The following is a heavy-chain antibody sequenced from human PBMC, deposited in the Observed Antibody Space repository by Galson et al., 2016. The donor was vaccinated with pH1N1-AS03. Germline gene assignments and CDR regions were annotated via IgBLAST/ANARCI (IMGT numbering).Heavy chain of an antibody. D-gene: IGHD3-22*01. CDR3: ATDHYETSDFRGAWDY. Sequence: SVKVSCKASGGNFRTHPIGWVRQAPGQGLEWMGGIMPVFGPAKYAQKFQGRVTISADESTSTAYMELNNLRPEDTAVYYCATDHYETSDFRGAWDYWGQGTPVTVSS. V-gene: IGHV1-69*13. CDR1: GGNFRTHP. J-gene: IGHJ4*02. CDR2: IMPVFGPA.